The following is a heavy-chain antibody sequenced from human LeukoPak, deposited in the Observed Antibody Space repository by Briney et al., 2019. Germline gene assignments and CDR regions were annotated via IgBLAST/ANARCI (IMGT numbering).Heavy chain of an antibody. J-gene: IGHJ4*02. Sequence: GGSLRLSCAASGFTFSNYAMSWVRQAPGKGLEWVSGISGSGGGTYYADSVKGRFTISRDNFKNTVSLQMNSLRVEDTAVYHCAKSIVVVPAASDYFDSWGQGTLVSVSS. CDR3: AKSIVVVPAASDYFDS. CDR1: GFTFSNYA. D-gene: IGHD2-2*01. V-gene: IGHV3-23*01. CDR2: ISGSGGGT.